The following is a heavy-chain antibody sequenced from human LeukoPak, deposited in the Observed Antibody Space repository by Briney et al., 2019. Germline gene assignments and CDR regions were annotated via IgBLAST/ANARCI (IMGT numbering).Heavy chain of an antibody. V-gene: IGHV3-49*04. D-gene: IGHD3-22*01. CDR1: GFTFSDYA. J-gene: IGHJ4*02. Sequence: GGSLRLSCTASGFTFSDYAMSWVRQAPGKGLEWVSFIRRNAHGETNESAASVIGRFSSSRNDSKSIAYLQMNSLKTEDTAVYFGTRVTYYYDNSGYYHFDSWGQGSLVTVSS. CDR2: IRRNAHGETN. CDR3: TRVTYYYDNSGYYHFDS.